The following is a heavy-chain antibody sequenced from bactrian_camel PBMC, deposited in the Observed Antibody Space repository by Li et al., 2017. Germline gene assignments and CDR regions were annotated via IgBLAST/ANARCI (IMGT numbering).Heavy chain of an antibody. J-gene: IGHJ4*01. CDR2: IGRDGIT. CDR3: ARSRFVFRGCDLSTSGYYY. CDR1: GYTVSSTR. V-gene: IGHV3S68*01. Sequence: HVQLVESGGGSVQAGGSLRLSCAASGYTVSSTRMGWFRQAPGKEREGVACIGRDGITKYSDSVKGRFTISKDNAMNTLYLQMDSLNPEDSAMYYCARSRFVFRGCDLSTSGYYYGGQGTQVTVS. D-gene: IGHD5*01.